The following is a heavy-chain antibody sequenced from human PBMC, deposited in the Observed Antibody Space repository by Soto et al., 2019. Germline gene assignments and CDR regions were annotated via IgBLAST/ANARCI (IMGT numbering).Heavy chain of an antibody. CDR3: ARDPPHSGWSFDF. V-gene: IGHV3-33*01. CDR2: IWHDGTNK. J-gene: IGHJ4*02. D-gene: IGHD6-19*01. Sequence: GGSLRLSCAASGFIFNTHAMHWVRQAPGKGLEWVAMIWHDGTNKYYADSVKGRFTISRDNSKNALYLIMDSLTAEDTAVYYCARDPPHSGWSFDFWGQGALLTVSS. CDR1: GFIFNTHA.